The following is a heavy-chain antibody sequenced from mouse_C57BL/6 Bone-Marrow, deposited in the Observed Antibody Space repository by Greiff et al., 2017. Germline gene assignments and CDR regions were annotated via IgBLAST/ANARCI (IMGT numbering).Heavy chain of an antibody. CDR3: TRRGNYSKGFAY. J-gene: IGHJ3*01. CDR1: GYTFTDYE. D-gene: IGHD2-5*01. V-gene: IGHV1-15*01. CDR2: IDPETGGT. Sequence: QVQLQQSGAELVRPGASVTLSCKASGYTFTDYEMHWVKQTPVHGLEWIGAIDPETGGTAYNQKFKGKAILTADKSSSTAYIELRSLTSEDSAVYYCTRRGNYSKGFAYWGQGTLVTVSA.